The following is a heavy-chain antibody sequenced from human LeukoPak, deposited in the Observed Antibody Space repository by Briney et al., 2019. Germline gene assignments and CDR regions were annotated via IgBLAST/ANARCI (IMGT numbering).Heavy chain of an antibody. CDR2: IIPIFGTA. D-gene: IGHD3-3*01. CDR1: GGTFTSYA. Sequence: SVKVSCKASGGTFTSYAISWVRQVPGQGLEWMGGIIPIFGTANYAQKFQGRVTITADESTSTAYMELSSLRSEDTAVYYCARAQTNTIFGVVIVYSFDYWGQGTLVTVPS. J-gene: IGHJ4*02. CDR3: ARAQTNTIFGVVIVYSFDY. V-gene: IGHV1-69*13.